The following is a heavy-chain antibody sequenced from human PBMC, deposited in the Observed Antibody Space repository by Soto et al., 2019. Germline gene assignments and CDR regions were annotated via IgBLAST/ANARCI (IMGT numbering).Heavy chain of an antibody. CDR3: ARDFPPGIVVVPAAIPGAFDI. V-gene: IGHV1-3*01. D-gene: IGHD2-2*02. CDR2: INAGNGNT. Sequence: GASVKVSCKASGYTFTSYAMHWVRQAPGQRLEWMGWINAGNGNTKYSQKFQGRVTITRDTSASTAYMELSSLRSEDTAVYYCARDFPPGIVVVPAAIPGAFDIWGQGTMVTVS. J-gene: IGHJ3*02. CDR1: GYTFTSYA.